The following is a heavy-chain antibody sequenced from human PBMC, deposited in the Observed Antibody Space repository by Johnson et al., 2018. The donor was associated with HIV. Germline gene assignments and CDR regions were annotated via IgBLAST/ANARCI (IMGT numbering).Heavy chain of an antibody. Sequence: VQLVESGGGLVQPGRSLRLSCAASGFTFDDYAMHWVRQAPGKGLEWVSGISWNSGSIGYADSVKGRFTISRDNAKNSLYLQMNSLRAEDTAVYYCAKDRGGGWYGEYNFDIWGQGTMVTVSS. D-gene: IGHD6-19*01. CDR3: AKDRGGGWYGEYNFDI. CDR2: ISWNSGSI. CDR1: GFTFDDYA. J-gene: IGHJ3*02. V-gene: IGHV3-9*01.